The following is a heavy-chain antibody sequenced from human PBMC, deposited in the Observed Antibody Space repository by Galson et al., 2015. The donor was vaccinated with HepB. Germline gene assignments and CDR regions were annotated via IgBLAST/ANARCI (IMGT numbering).Heavy chain of an antibody. CDR2: LYGDSTT. CDR1: GFIVSNNH. V-gene: IGHV3-53*01. Sequence: SLRLSCAASGFIVSNNHMNWVRQAPGKGLEWVSILYGDSTTYYADSVKGRFSISRDISKNTLYLQMNSLRVEDTAVYYCARGGHCNSTICYMVEPTHFDYWGRGALVTVSS. CDR3: ARGGHCNSTICYMVEPTHFDY. D-gene: IGHD2-2*02. J-gene: IGHJ4*02.